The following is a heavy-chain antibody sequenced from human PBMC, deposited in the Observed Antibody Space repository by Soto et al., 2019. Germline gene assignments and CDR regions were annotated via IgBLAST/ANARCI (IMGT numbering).Heavy chain of an antibody. J-gene: IGHJ3*02. D-gene: IGHD4-17*01. Sequence: QVQLQESGPGLVKPSQTLSLTCTVSGGSISSGGYYWSWIRQHPGKGLEWIGYIYYSGSTYYNPSLKSRVTISVDTSKNQFSLKLSSVTAADTAVYYCARDGTTVTTYAFDIWGQGTMVTVSS. CDR1: GGSISSGGYY. V-gene: IGHV4-31*03. CDR3: ARDGTTVTTYAFDI. CDR2: IYYSGST.